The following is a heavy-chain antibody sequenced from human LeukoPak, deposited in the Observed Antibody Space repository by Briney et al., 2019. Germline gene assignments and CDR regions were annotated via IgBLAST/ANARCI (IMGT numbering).Heavy chain of an antibody. V-gene: IGHV3-66*01. CDR3: ARVSRVGYFDY. Sequence: GGSLRLSCAASGFTVSSNYMSWVRQALGKGLEWVSVIYSGGSTYYADSVKGRFTISRDNSKNTLYLQMNSLRAEDTAVYYCARVSRVGYFDYWGQGTLVTVSS. D-gene: IGHD3-10*01. J-gene: IGHJ4*02. CDR1: GFTVSSNY. CDR2: IYSGGST.